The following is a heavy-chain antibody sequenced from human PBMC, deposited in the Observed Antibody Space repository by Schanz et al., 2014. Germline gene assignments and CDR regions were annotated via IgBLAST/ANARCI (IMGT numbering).Heavy chain of an antibody. D-gene: IGHD2-8*02. CDR1: GFNFSDYA. V-gene: IGHV3-23*04. Sequence: EVQLVASGGGLVQPGGSLRLSCAASGFNFSDYAMCWVRQAPGKGLEWVSAISGGGGTTYYTDSVKGRFAISRDNSKSTLYLQMNSLRAEDTAVYYCAKTLFPGGTQTFGNWGRGTLVTVSS. J-gene: IGHJ4*02. CDR2: ISGGGGTT. CDR3: AKTLFPGGTQTFGN.